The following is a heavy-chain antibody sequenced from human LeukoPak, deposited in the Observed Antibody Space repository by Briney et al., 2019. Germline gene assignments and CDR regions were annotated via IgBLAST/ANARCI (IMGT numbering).Heavy chain of an antibody. CDR1: GGSFSGYY. J-gene: IGHJ4*02. CDR2: INHSGST. V-gene: IGHV4-34*01. CDR3: AREFRRYSGYDPGDY. Sequence: SETLSLTCAVYGGSFSGYYWSWIRQPPGKGLEWIGEINHSGSTNYNPSLKSRVTISVDTSKNQFSLKLSSVTAADTAVYYCAREFRRYSGYDPGDYWGQGTLVTVSS. D-gene: IGHD5-12*01.